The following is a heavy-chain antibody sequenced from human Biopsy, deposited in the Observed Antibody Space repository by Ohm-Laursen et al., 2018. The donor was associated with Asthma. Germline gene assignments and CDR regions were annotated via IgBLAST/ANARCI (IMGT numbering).Heavy chain of an antibody. V-gene: IGHV3-30*18. Sequence: SLRLSCTASGVSLSSFGMNWVRQAPGKGLEWVAVISYDGSKKEYGDSVKGRFTISRDNSKDTVYLQMNSLRAEDTAVYYCAKGRYRWNDGYYGLDVWGQGTMVTVS. J-gene: IGHJ6*02. D-gene: IGHD1-1*01. CDR2: ISYDGSKK. CDR3: AKGRYRWNDGYYGLDV. CDR1: GVSLSSFG.